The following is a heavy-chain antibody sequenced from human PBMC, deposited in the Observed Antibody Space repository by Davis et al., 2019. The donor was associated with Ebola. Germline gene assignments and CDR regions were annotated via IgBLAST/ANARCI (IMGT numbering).Heavy chain of an antibody. D-gene: IGHD6-13*01. CDR2: INPSSGIT. CDR3: ARKSSSSWYFYFDY. Sequence: AASVKVSCKASGYSFTTYQMYWVRQAPGQGLEWMGIINPSSGITTYAQKFEGRVTMTRDTSTSTAYMELRSLRSDDTAVYYCARKSSSSWYFYFDYWGQGTLVTVSS. J-gene: IGHJ4*02. V-gene: IGHV1-46*01. CDR1: GYSFTTYQ.